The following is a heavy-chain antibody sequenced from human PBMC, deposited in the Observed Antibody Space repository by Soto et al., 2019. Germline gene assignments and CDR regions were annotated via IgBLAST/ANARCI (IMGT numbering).Heavy chain of an antibody. D-gene: IGHD4-17*01. Sequence: GGSLRLSCAASGFTFSRYGMHWVRQSPDKGLEWVAVIWYDGSNKWYADSVKGRFTISRDNSKNSLYLQMNSLRAGDTAVYYCARGPPNGDYVGYFDYWGQGTLVTVSS. CDR3: ARGPPNGDYVGYFDY. J-gene: IGHJ4*02. CDR1: GFTFSRYG. V-gene: IGHV3-33*01. CDR2: IWYDGSNK.